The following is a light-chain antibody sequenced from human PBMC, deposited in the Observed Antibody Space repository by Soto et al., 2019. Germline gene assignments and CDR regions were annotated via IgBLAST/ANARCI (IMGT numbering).Light chain of an antibody. CDR1: SSDVGSYIL. CDR2: EGT. CDR3: CSYAGNSNWV. J-gene: IGLJ2*01. Sequence: QSALTQPASVSGSPGQSITISCTGTSSDVGSYILVSWYQQHPGKAPKLMIYEGTKRPSGVSNRFSGSTSGNTASLTISGLQAEDEADYYCCSYAGNSNWVFGGGTKVTVL. V-gene: IGLV2-23*01.